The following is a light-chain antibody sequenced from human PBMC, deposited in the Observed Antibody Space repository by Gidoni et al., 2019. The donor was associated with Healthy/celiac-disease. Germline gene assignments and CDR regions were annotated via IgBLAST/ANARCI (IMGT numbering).Light chain of an antibody. CDR3: QQYGSSVFT. CDR2: GAS. V-gene: IGKV3-20*01. CDR1: QSVSSTY. J-gene: IGKJ3*01. Sequence: IVLTQSPGTLSLSPGERATLSCRASQSVSSTYLAWYQQKPGQAPRLLIYGASSRATGLPHRFSGSGSGTDFPLTISRLEPEDFAVYYCQQYGSSVFTFGPGTKVDIK.